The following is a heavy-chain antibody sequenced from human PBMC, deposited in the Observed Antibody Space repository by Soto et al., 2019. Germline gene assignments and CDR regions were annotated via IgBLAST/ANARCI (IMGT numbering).Heavy chain of an antibody. Sequence: QTLSLTCAISGDSVSSNSVAWHWIRQSPSRGLEWLGRTYYRSKWYNNYAVSVRSRVTINTDTSKNQFSLHLNSVTPEDTAVYYCSRGYTWAFDYWGQGTLVTVSS. CDR3: SRGYTWAFDY. CDR1: GDSVSSNSVA. J-gene: IGHJ4*02. CDR2: TYYRSKWYN. D-gene: IGHD5-12*01. V-gene: IGHV6-1*01.